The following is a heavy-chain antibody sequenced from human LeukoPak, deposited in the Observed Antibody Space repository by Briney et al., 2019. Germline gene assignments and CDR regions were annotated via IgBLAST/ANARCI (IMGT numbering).Heavy chain of an antibody. CDR3: ATREASSIAALY. D-gene: IGHD6-6*01. CDR1: GYTFTSYG. V-gene: IGHV1-18*01. J-gene: IGHJ4*02. CDR2: ISAYNGNT. Sequence: ASVKVSCKASGYTFTSYGITWVRQAPGQGLEWMGWISAYNGNTNYAQKLQGRVTMTTDTSTSTAYMELRSLRSDDTAVYYCATREASSIAALYWGQGTLVTVSS.